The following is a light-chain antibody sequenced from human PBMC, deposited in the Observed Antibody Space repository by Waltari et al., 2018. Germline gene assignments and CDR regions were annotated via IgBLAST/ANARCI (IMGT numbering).Light chain of an antibody. J-gene: IGLJ3*02. V-gene: IGLV2-23*01. CDR3: CSYAGTWL. Sequence: QSAPTQPASMSASPGQSITISCTATNNDVGTYDLVSWYQQHPVRAPKLLIFQGTKRPSGVSGRFSGSKSADTASLTISGLQPEDEADYYCCSYAGTWLFGGGTKVTVL. CDR2: QGT. CDR1: NNDVGTYDL.